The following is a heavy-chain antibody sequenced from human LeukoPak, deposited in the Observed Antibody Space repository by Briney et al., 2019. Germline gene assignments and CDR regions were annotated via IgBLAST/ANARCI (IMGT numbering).Heavy chain of an antibody. Sequence: GGSLRLSCEASGFTFSSYSMNWVRQGPGKGLEWVSSITISSDKYYTDSVKGRFTISRDNAKNSLYLQMSSLKAEDTAVYYCAREISDCCYFDCWGQGTLVTVSS. CDR3: AREISDCCYFDC. J-gene: IGHJ4*02. CDR2: ITISSDK. CDR1: GFTFSSYS. D-gene: IGHD2-21*02. V-gene: IGHV3-21*01.